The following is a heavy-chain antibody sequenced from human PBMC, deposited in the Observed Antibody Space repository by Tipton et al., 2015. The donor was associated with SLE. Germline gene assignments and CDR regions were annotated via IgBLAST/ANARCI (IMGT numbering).Heavy chain of an antibody. CDR2: IYSSGTT. J-gene: IGHJ6*04. CDR3: ARDRSSSPGYMDV. Sequence: LRLSCTVSGGSITRSGNYWGWIRQPPGKGLEWIGSIYSSGTTYYNPSPKSRVTISVDTSKNQFSLRLSSVTAADTAVYYCARDRSSSPGYMDVWGRGTTVIVSS. V-gene: IGHV4-39*07. CDR1: GGSITRSGNY. D-gene: IGHD6-6*01.